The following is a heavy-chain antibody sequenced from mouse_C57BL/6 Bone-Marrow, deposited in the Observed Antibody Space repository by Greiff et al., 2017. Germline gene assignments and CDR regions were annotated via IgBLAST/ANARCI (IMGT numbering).Heavy chain of an antibody. Sequence: QVQLQQPGAELVKPGASVKLSCKASGYTFTSYWMHWVKQRPGQGLEWIGLIHPNSGSTNYNEKFKSKATLTVDQTSSTAYMQLSSLTSEDAAVDYCARVWGITSVRWGKGTTLTVSS. V-gene: IGHV1-64*01. CDR2: IHPNSGST. CDR3: ARVWGITSVR. D-gene: IGHD1-1*01. CDR1: GYTFTSYW. J-gene: IGHJ2*01.